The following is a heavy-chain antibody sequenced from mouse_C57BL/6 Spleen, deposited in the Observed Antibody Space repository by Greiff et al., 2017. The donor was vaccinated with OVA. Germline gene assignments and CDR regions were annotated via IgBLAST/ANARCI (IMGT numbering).Heavy chain of an antibody. CDR2: ISDGGSYT. Sequence: EVQVVESGGGLVKPGGSLKLSCAASGFTFSSYAMSWVRQTPEKRLEWVATISDGGSYTYYPDNVKGRFTISRDNAKNNLYLQMSHLKSEDTAMYYCARDFLGVVATSRWYFDVWGTGTTVTVSS. CDR1: GFTFSSYA. V-gene: IGHV5-4*01. CDR3: ARDFLGVVATSRWYFDV. J-gene: IGHJ1*03. D-gene: IGHD1-1*01.